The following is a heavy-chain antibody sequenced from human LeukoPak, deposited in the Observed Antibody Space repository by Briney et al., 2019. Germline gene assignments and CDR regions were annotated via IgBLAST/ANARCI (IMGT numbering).Heavy chain of an antibody. CDR2: IYTSGST. Sequence: PSQTLSLTCTVSGGSISSGSYYWRWIRQPAGKGLEWIGRIYTSGSTNYNPSLKSRVTISVDTSKNQFSLKLSSVTAADTAVYYCAREPYCSSTSCYEAGYWGQGTLVTVSS. V-gene: IGHV4-61*02. J-gene: IGHJ4*02. CDR1: GGSISSGSYY. CDR3: AREPYCSSTSCYEAGY. D-gene: IGHD2-2*01.